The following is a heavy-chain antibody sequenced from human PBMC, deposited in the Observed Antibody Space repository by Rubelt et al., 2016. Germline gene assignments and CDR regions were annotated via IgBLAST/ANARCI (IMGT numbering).Heavy chain of an antibody. V-gene: IGHV4-34*01. CDR3: ARRGFRRPDYYPLEY. CDR2: INHSGTT. Sequence: QVQLQLWGAGLLKPSETLSLTCAVYGGSFSGYYWSWIRQAPGKGLEWIGEINHSGTTNNNPSLKSRVTTSVDTANNQFSLRLRPVTAADTAVYYCARRGFRRPDYYPLEYWGQGALVTVSS. D-gene: IGHD1-26*01. CDR1: GGSFSGYY. J-gene: IGHJ4*02.